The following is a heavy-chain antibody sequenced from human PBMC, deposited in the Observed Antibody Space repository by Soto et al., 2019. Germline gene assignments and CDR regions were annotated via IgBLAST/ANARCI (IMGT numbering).Heavy chain of an antibody. Sequence: PVGSLRLSCVASGFSLANYPMNWVRQTPGKGLEWISYSSPRGDTIYYADSVEGRFTISRDNARNSLSLHMSSLRDEDSALYYCAKGPHTNVGWPYYFESWGQGVLVTVSS. V-gene: IGHV3-48*02. D-gene: IGHD6-19*01. CDR1: GFSLANYP. CDR2: SSPRGDTI. J-gene: IGHJ4*02. CDR3: AKGPHTNVGWPYYFES.